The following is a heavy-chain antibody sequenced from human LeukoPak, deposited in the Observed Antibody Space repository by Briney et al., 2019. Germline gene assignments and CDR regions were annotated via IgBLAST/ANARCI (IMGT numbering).Heavy chain of an antibody. CDR1: GYTFTSYA. J-gene: IGHJ4*02. CDR2: INAGNGNT. V-gene: IGHV1-3*01. CDR3: ARDRSGRGYSYGIDY. Sequence: ASVKVSCKASGYTFTSYAMHWVRQAPGQRLEWMGWINAGNGNTKYSQKFQGRVTITRDTSASTAYMELSSLRSEDTAVYYCARDRSGRGYSYGIDYLGQGTLVTVSS. D-gene: IGHD5-18*01.